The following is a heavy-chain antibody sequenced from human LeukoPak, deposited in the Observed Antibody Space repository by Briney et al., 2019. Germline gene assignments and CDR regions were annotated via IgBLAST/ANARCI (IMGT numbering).Heavy chain of an antibody. V-gene: IGHV1-18*01. D-gene: IGHD3-22*01. J-gene: IGHJ4*02. Sequence: GASVKVSCKASRYTFSNYDIHWVRQAPGQGLEWMGWISAYNGNTNYAQKFQGRVTVTADTSTTTAYMELRSLRSGDTAVYYCARDGVDTDSSRPFDYWGQGSLVTVSS. CDR3: ARDGVDTDSSRPFDY. CDR2: ISAYNGNT. CDR1: RYTFSNYD.